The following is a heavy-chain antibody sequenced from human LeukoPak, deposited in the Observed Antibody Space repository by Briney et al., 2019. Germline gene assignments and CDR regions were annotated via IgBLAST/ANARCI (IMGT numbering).Heavy chain of an antibody. V-gene: IGHV3-23*01. Sequence: GGSLRLSCAASGFTFSGYAMNWVRQAPGKGLEWVSTIRGSGGSTYYADSVKGRFTISRDNSKNTLYLQMNSLRAEDTAVYYCARGGRVYNDYWGQGTLVTVSS. CDR3: ARGGRVYNDY. CDR1: GFTFSGYA. D-gene: IGHD3-10*01. CDR2: IRGSGGST. J-gene: IGHJ4*02.